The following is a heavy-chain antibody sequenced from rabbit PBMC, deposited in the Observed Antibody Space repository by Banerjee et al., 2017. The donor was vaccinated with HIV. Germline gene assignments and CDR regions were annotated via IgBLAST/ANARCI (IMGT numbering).Heavy chain of an antibody. CDR1: GFSFSSSYW. CDR2: IYTGDGNT. D-gene: IGHD6-1*01. Sequence: QEQLEESGGDLVKPEGSLTLTCTASGFSFSSSYWICWVRQAPGKGLEWIACIYTGDGNTYYATWAKGRFTISKTSSTTVTLQMTSLTAADTATYFCARDRGVGYDLNLWGQGTLVTVS. J-gene: IGHJ3*01. V-gene: IGHV1S45*01. CDR3: ARDRGVGYDLNL.